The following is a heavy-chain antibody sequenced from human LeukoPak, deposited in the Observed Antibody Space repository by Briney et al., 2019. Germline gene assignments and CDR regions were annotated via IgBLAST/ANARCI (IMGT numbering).Heavy chain of an antibody. V-gene: IGHV4-34*01. CDR3: AREPYCSGGSCYPPWVDY. Sequence: SETLSLTCAVYGGSFSGYYWSWIRQPPGKGLEWIGETNHSGSTNYNPSLKSRVTISVDTSKNQFSLKLSSVTAADTAVYYCAREPYCSGGSCYPPWVDYWGQGTLVTVSS. D-gene: IGHD2-15*01. CDR1: GGSFSGYY. J-gene: IGHJ4*02. CDR2: TNHSGST.